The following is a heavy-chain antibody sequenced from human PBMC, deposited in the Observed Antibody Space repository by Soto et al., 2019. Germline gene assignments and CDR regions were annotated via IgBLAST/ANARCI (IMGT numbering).Heavy chain of an antibody. J-gene: IGHJ4*02. CDR1: GDSVSSNSAA. CDR3: ARAKGQAISTSSPHFDY. Sequence: SHTLSLTCAISGDSVSSNSAAWNWIRQSPSRGLEWVGRTYYRSKWYNDYAVSVKSRITINPDTSKHQFSLQLNSVTPEDTAVYYCARAKGQAISTSSPHFDYWGQGTLVTVSS. CDR2: TYYRSKWYN. V-gene: IGHV6-1*01. D-gene: IGHD3-3*01.